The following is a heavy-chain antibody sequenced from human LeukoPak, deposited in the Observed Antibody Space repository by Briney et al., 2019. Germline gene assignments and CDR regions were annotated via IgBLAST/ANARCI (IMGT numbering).Heavy chain of an antibody. Sequence: ASVKVSCKASGYTFTSYYMHWVRQAPGQGLEWMGIINPSSGSTSYAQKFQGRVTMTRDMSTSTVYMELSSLRSEDTAVYYCARALSTPHYFDYWGQGTLVTVSS. CDR3: ARALSTPHYFDY. CDR1: GYTFTSYY. CDR2: INPSSGST. J-gene: IGHJ4*02. V-gene: IGHV1-46*01.